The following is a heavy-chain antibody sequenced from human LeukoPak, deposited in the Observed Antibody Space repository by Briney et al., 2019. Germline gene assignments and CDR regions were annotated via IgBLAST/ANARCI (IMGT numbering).Heavy chain of an antibody. CDR3: AKAYYGSGSYYNPSFDY. D-gene: IGHD3-10*01. Sequence: SLRLSCAASGFTFDDYAMHWVRQAPAKGLEWVSGISWNSGSIGYADSVKGRFTISRDNAKNSLYLQMNSLRAEDTALYYCAKAYYGSGSYYNPSFDYWGQGTLVTVSS. V-gene: IGHV3-9*01. CDR1: GFTFDDYA. CDR2: ISWNSGSI. J-gene: IGHJ4*02.